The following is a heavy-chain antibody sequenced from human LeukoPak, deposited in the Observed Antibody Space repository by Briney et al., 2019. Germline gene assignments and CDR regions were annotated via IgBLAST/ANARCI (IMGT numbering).Heavy chain of an antibody. Sequence: GGCLRLSCAASGFTFSSYWMHWVRQAPGKGLEWDSYTSSSGTTIYYADSVKGRFTISRDNAKNSLFLQMNSLRVEDTAVYYCAKEDRNSHSPTLDYWGQGTLVTVSS. D-gene: IGHD1-26*01. V-gene: IGHV3-48*03. CDR3: AKEDRNSHSPTLDY. CDR2: TSSSGTTI. J-gene: IGHJ4*02. CDR1: GFTFSSYW.